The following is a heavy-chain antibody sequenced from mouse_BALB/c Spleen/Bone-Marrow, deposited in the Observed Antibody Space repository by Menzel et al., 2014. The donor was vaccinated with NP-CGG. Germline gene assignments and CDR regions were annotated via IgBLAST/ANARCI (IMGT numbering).Heavy chain of an antibody. J-gene: IGHJ1*01. CDR2: IHPGSGGT. CDR1: GYKITDYE. CDR3: AREVGRGGYFDV. Sequence: QVQLQQSGAELVRPGASVKLSCKALGYKITDYEIHWVKQTPVHGLEWIGAIHPGSGGTAYNQKFKDKATLTADKSSSTVYMELSSLTSEDSAVYFCAREVGRGGYFDVWGAGTTVTVSS. V-gene: IGHV1-15*01. D-gene: IGHD1-1*02.